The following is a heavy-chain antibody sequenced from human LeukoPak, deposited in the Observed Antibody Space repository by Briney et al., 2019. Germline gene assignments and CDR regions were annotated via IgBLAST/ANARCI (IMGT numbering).Heavy chain of an antibody. CDR1: GGSISSYY. D-gene: IGHD2-15*01. V-gene: IGHV4-59*08. CDR3: ARRVVDCSGGSCYPAFDI. J-gene: IGHJ3*02. CDR2: IYYSGST. Sequence: PETLSLTCTVSGGSISSYYWSWIRQPPGKGLEWIGYIYYSGSTNYNPSLKSRVTISVDTSKNQFSLKLSSVTAADTAVYYCARRVVDCSGGSCYPAFDIWGQGTMVTVSS.